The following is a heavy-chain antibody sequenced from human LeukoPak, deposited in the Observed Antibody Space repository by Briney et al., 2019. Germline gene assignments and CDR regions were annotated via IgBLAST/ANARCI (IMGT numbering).Heavy chain of an antibody. V-gene: IGHV4-4*07. J-gene: IGHJ4*02. Sequence: PSETLSLTCTVRGGSISRYYWSWIRQPAGKGLEWIGRIYSSGSTNYNPSLKSRVTMSVDTSKNQFSLKLRSVTAADTAVYYCAREVRSSGYSLDYWGQETLVTVSS. CDR1: GGSISRYY. CDR2: IYSSGST. CDR3: AREVRSSGYSLDY. D-gene: IGHD3-22*01.